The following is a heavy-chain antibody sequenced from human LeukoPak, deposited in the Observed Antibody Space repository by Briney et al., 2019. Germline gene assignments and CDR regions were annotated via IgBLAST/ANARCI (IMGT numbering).Heavy chain of an antibody. CDR1: GYTFTSYG. Sequence: EASVKVSCKTSGYTFTSYGISWVRQAPGQGLEWMGWISGYNGNTNSAQKLQGRVLVTTDTSTSTAYMELRSLRSDDTAVYYCAKSPWFGELLPHYYYYYYMDVWGKGTTVTISS. J-gene: IGHJ6*03. D-gene: IGHD3-10*01. CDR3: AKSPWFGELLPHYYYYYYMDV. V-gene: IGHV1-18*01. CDR2: ISGYNGNT.